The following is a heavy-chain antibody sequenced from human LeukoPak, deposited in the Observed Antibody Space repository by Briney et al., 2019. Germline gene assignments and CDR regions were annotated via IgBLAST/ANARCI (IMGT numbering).Heavy chain of an antibody. Sequence: GGSLRLSCAASGFTFSSYAMSWVRQAPGKGLEWVSTISATGGSIYYADSVRGRFTISRDDSKNTLYVQMNSLRAEDTAVYYCAGLGVDLESDAFDIWGQGTMVTVSS. D-gene: IGHD1-1*01. CDR1: GFTFSSYA. J-gene: IGHJ3*02. CDR2: ISATGGSI. V-gene: IGHV3-23*01. CDR3: AGLGVDLESDAFDI.